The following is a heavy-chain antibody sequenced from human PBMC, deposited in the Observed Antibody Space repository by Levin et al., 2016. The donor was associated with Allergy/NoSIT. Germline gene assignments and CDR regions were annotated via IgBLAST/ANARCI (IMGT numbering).Heavy chain of an antibody. J-gene: IGHJ4*02. Sequence: GGSLRLSCVGSGFTFSSNSMNWVRQAPGKGLEWVSFISGSSSTIYYADSVKGRFTISRDNAENSLYLQMNTLRDEDTAVYYCAKSTRVPDYWGQGTLVIVSS. CDR3: AKSTRVPDY. D-gene: IGHD3-10*01. CDR2: ISGSSSTI. V-gene: IGHV3-48*02. CDR1: GFTFSSNS.